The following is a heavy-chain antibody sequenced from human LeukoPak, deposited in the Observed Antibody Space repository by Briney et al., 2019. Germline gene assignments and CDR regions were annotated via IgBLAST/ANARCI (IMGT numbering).Heavy chain of an antibody. V-gene: IGHV3-48*03. CDR2: ISPTGHTI. CDR1: TFSFSNYE. CDR3: ARVGYHGSGSFDY. J-gene: IGHJ4*02. D-gene: IGHD3-10*01. Sequence: PGGSLRLSCAASTFSFSNYEMNWVRQAPGQGLEWVSYISPTGHTIYYADSVKGRFTISRDSAKNSLYLQMSSLRAEDTAVYYCARVGYHGSGSFDYWGQGTLVTVSS.